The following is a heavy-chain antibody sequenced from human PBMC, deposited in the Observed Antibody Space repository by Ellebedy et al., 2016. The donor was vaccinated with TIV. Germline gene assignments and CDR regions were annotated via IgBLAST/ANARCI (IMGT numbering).Heavy chain of an antibody. Sequence: GESLKISCKGSGYSFTSYWIAWVRQMPGKGLECMGIIYPGDSDTRYSPSFQGQVTISADKSISNAYLQWSSLKASDTAMYYCARHPDDAFDIWGQGTMVTVSS. V-gene: IGHV5-51*01. CDR3: ARHPDDAFDI. CDR2: IYPGDSDT. CDR1: GYSFTSYW. J-gene: IGHJ3*02.